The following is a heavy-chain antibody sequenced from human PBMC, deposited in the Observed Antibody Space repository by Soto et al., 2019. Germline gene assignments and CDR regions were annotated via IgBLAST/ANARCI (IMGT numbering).Heavy chain of an antibody. J-gene: IGHJ4*02. CDR2: ISSSSSYI. V-gene: IGHV3-21*01. D-gene: IGHD6-6*01. CDR1: GFTFSSYS. CDR3: ARDNGIARFFSSPGY. Sequence: GESLRLSCAASGFTFSSYSMNWVRQAPGKGLEWVSSISSSSSYIYYADSVKGRFTISRDNAKNSLYLQMNSLRAEDTAVYYCARDNGIARFFSSPGYWGQGTLVTVSS.